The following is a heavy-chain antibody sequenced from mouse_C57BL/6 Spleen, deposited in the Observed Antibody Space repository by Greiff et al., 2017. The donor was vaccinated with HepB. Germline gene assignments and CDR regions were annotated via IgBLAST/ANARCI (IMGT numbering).Heavy chain of an antibody. CDR3: ARLQAMDY. CDR1: GYSFTSYY. J-gene: IGHJ4*01. CDR2: IYPGSGNT. Sequence: VQLQESGPELVKPGASVKISCKASGYSFTSYYIHWVKQRPGQGLEWIGWIYPGSGNTKYNEKFKGKATLTADTSSSTAYMQLSSLTSEDSAVYYCARLQAMDYWGQGTSVTVSS. V-gene: IGHV1-66*01.